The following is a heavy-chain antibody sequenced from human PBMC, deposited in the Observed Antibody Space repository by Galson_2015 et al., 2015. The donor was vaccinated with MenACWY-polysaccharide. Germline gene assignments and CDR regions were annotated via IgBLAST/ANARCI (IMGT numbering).Heavy chain of an antibody. CDR1: GFTFSSYA. J-gene: IGHJ3*02. CDR2: VSASGGST. D-gene: IGHD3-10*01. CDR3: AKDTGPGEYAYSWGTFDI. Sequence: LRLSCAASGFTFSSYAMSWVRQAPGKGLEWVSGVSASGGSTVYTDSAKGRFTMSRDNSKRSLYLQMNSLGAEDTAVYYCAKDTGPGEYAYSWGTFDIWGRGTMVTVSS. V-gene: IGHV3-23*01.